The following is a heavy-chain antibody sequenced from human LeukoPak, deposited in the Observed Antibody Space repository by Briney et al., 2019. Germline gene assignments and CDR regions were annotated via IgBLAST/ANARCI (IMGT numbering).Heavy chain of an antibody. J-gene: IGHJ4*02. V-gene: IGHV4-34*01. CDR1: GGSFRGYY. D-gene: IGHD5-18*01. Sequence: PSETLSLTCAVYGGSFRGYYWSWIRQPPGKGLEWIGEINHSGSTNYNPSLKSRVTISVDTSKNQFSLKLSSVTAADTAVYYCARGRYSYGYFDYWGQGTLVTVSS. CDR2: INHSGST. CDR3: ARGRYSYGYFDY.